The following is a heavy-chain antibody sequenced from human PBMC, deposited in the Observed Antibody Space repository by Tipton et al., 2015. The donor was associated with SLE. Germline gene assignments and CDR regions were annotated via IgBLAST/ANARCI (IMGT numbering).Heavy chain of an antibody. Sequence: TLSLTCTVSGGSISSYYWSWIRQPPGKGLECIGYIYYSGSTNYNPSLKSRVTISVDTSKNQFSLKLSSVTAADTAVYYCARGGGIAAAGDAFDIWGQGTMVTVSS. V-gene: IGHV4-59*01. CDR2: IYYSGST. CDR1: GGSISSYY. CDR3: ARGGGIAAAGDAFDI. D-gene: IGHD6-13*01. J-gene: IGHJ3*02.